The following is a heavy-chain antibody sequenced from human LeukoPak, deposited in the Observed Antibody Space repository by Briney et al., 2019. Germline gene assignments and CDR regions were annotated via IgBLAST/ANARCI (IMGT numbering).Heavy chain of an antibody. CDR3: ARVRLCCFWSVHDAFDI. D-gene: IGHD3-3*01. V-gene: IGHV1-46*01. CDR2: INPSGGST. Sequence: ASVKVSCKASGYTFTSYYMHWVRQAPGQGLEWMGIINPSGGSTSYAQKFQGRVTMTRDTSTSTVYMELSSLRSEDTAEYYCARVRLCCFWSVHDAFDIWGQGTMVTVSS. CDR1: GYTFTSYY. J-gene: IGHJ3*02.